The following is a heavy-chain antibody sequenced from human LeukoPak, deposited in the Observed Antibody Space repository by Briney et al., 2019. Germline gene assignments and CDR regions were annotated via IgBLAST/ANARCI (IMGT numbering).Heavy chain of an antibody. CDR1: GFTVSSNY. CDR3: AKGGQGEDSDY. Sequence: PGGSLRLSCAASGFTVSSNYMSWVRQAPGKGLEWVSVIYSGGSTYYADSVKGRFTIARDNSKNTLYLQMNSLRAEDTAVYYCAKGGQGEDSDYWGQGTLVTVSS. V-gene: IGHV3-53*01. CDR2: IYSGGST. J-gene: IGHJ4*02. D-gene: IGHD3-10*01.